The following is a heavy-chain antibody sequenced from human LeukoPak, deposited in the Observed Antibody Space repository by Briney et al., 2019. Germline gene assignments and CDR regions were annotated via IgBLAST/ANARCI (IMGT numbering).Heavy chain of an antibody. CDR3: ARTMVRGVYYYYYGMDV. D-gene: IGHD3-10*01. V-gene: IGHV3-23*01. CDR2: ISGSGGST. Sequence: QPGGSLRLSCAASGFTFSSYAMSWVRQAPGKGLEWVSAISGSGGSTYYADSVKGRFTISRDNSKNTLYLQMNSLRAEDTAVYYCARTMVRGVYYYYYGMDVWGQGTTVTVSS. J-gene: IGHJ6*02. CDR1: GFTFSSYA.